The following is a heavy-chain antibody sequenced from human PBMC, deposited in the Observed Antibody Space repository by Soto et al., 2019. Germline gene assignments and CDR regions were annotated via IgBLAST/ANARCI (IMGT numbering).Heavy chain of an antibody. Sequence: WFWLRQPPGKGLEGFGYIYYSGSTNYNPSLKSRVTISVDTSKNQFSLKLSSVTAADTAVYYCARSGASGYDYPEDYYYYYYMDVWGKGTTVTVSS. J-gene: IGHJ6*03. CDR3: ARSGASGYDYPEDYYYYYYMDV. D-gene: IGHD5-12*01. CDR2: IYYSGST. V-gene: IGHV4-59*01.